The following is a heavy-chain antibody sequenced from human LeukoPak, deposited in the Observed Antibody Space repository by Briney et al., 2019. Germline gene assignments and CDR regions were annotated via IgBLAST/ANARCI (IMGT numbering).Heavy chain of an antibody. V-gene: IGHV3-21*01. CDR1: GFTFSSYS. Sequence: GGSLRLSCAASGFTFSSYSMNWVRQAPGKGLEWVSSISSSSSYIYYADSVKGRFTISRDNAKNSLYLQMNSLRAEDTAVYYCARGGGDLITGTNLNYYYYYMDVWGKGTTVTVCS. CDR3: ARGGGDLITGTNLNYYYYYMDV. J-gene: IGHJ6*03. CDR2: ISSSSSYI. D-gene: IGHD1-20*01.